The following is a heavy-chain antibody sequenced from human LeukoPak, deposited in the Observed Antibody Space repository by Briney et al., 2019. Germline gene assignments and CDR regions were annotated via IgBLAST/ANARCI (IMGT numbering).Heavy chain of an antibody. D-gene: IGHD6-19*01. Sequence: GASVKVSCKASGYTFTGYYMHWVRQAPGQGLEWMGWINPNSGGTNYAQKFQGRVTMTRDMSISTAYMELSRLRSDDTAVYYCARDKPPYSSGWYREDWFDPWGQGTLITVSS. CDR2: INPNSGGT. CDR3: ARDKPPYSSGWYREDWFDP. V-gene: IGHV1-2*02. J-gene: IGHJ5*02. CDR1: GYTFTGYY.